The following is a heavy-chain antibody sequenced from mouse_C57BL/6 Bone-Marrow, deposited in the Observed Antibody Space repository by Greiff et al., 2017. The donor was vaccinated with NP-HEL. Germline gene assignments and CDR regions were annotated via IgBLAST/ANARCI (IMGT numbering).Heavy chain of an antibody. CDR3: ARGATVVARRGYFDY. V-gene: IGHV1-26*01. Sequence: VQLQQSGPELVKPGASVKISCKASGYTFTDYYMNWVKQSHGKSLEWIGDINPNNGGTSYNQKFKGKATLTVDKSSSTAYMELRSLTSEDSAVYYCARGATVVARRGYFDYWGQGTTLTVSS. CDR1: GYTFTDYY. CDR2: INPNNGGT. D-gene: IGHD1-1*01. J-gene: IGHJ2*01.